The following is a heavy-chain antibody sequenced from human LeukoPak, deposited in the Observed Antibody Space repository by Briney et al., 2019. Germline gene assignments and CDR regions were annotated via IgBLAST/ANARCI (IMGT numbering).Heavy chain of an antibody. Sequence: SGGSLRLSCATSGFAFTNFWMHWVRQAPGRGLVWVSRINHDGSSTNYADSVKGRFTISRDNAKNTVYLQMNSLRAEDTAVYYCVRDWGYDSSGYWQKYFDTWGQGTLVTVSS. CDR2: INHDGSST. CDR1: GFAFTNFW. D-gene: IGHD3-22*01. V-gene: IGHV3-74*01. CDR3: VRDWGYDSSGYWQKYFDT. J-gene: IGHJ4*02.